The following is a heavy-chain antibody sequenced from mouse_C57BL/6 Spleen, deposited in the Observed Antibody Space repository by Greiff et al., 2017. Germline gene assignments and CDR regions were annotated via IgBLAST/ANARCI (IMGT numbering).Heavy chain of an antibody. CDR3: ARNGDYAMDY. CDR1: GFTFTDYY. Sequence: VKLVESGGGLVQPGGSLSLSCAASGFTFTDYYMSWVRQPPGKALEWLGFIRNKANGYTTEYSASVKGRFTISRDNSQSILYLQMNALRAEDSATYYCARNGDYAMDYWGQGTSVTVSS. CDR2: IRNKANGYTT. J-gene: IGHJ4*01. V-gene: IGHV7-3*01.